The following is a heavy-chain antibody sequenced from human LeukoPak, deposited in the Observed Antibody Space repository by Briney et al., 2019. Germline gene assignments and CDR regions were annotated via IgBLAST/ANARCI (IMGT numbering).Heavy chain of an antibody. D-gene: IGHD3-10*01. J-gene: IGHJ6*03. V-gene: IGHV3-7*01. Sequence: PGGTLRLSCEVPGFTFSRHSMSRIRQAPGKGLEWVAKIKEDGTEKYYVGSVEGRFTISRDNARNTLFLQLNSLRVEDTAVYFCARESGDYGSAEMPGYYYYMDVWAKGTTVIVSS. CDR1: GFTFSRHS. CDR3: ARESGDYGSAEMPGYYYYMDV. CDR2: IKEDGTEK.